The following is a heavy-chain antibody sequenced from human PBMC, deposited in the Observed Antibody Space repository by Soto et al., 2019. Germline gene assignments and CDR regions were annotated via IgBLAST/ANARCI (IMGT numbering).Heavy chain of an antibody. J-gene: IGHJ4*02. Sequence: SETLSLTYTVSGASITFGGYSWSWIRQTPGKGLEWIGYINHLETTFYNPSFESRLTLSIDRAKNQFSLKLHSMSAADRAVYFCARGGGSDSFDYWGQGILVTVSS. CDR2: INHLETT. D-gene: IGHD1-26*01. CDR3: ARGGGSDSFDY. CDR1: GASITFGGYS. V-gene: IGHV4-30-2*01.